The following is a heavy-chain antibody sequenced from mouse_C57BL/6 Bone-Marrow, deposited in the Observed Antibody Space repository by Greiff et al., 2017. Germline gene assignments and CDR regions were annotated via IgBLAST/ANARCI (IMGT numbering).Heavy chain of an antibody. D-gene: IGHD1-1*01. CDR1: GFTFSSYT. V-gene: IGHV5-9*04. CDR2: ISGGGGNT. CDR3: SRQVTTILATKYFDV. J-gene: IGHJ1*03. Sequence: EVQLVESGGGLVKPGGSLKLSCAASGFTFSSYTMSWVRQTPEKRLQWVAAISGGGGNTYYPDSVKGRFTISRDNAKNILYLQMSSLRSEDTAVYYCSRQVTTILATKYFDVWGTGTTVTVSS.